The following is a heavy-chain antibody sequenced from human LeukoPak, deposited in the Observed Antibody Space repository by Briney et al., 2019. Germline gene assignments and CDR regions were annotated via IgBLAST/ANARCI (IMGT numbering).Heavy chain of an antibody. V-gene: IGHV3-30*02. CDR1: GFTFSSYG. Sequence: GGSLRLSCAASGFTFSSYGMHWVRQAPGKGLEWVTFIRFDGGYKSYADSVKGRFTISRDNAKNSLYLHMNSLRAEDTAVYYCARDYGGSSPFDYWGQGTLVTVSS. CDR2: IRFDGGYK. CDR3: ARDYGGSSPFDY. J-gene: IGHJ4*02. D-gene: IGHD4-23*01.